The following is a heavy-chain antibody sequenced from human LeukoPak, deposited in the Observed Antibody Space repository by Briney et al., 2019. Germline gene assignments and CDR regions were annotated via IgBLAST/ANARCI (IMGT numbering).Heavy chain of an antibody. D-gene: IGHD2-15*01. J-gene: IGHJ4*02. CDR3: AKEYCSGGRCYAYLDY. V-gene: IGHV3-21*05. CDR1: GFIFRDYT. Sequence: GGSLRLSCAASGFIFRDYTTTWVRQAPGKGLEWVSHIRSSGDDIRYADSVKGRFTISRDDAKNSLYLQMNSLRAEDTAVYYCAKEYCSGGRCYAYLDYWGPGTLVSVSS. CDR2: IRSSGDDI.